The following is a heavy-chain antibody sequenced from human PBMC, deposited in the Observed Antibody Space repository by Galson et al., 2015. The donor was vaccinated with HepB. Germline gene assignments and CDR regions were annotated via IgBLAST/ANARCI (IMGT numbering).Heavy chain of an antibody. V-gene: IGHV4-39*01. Sequence: SETLSLTCTVSGGSISSSSYYWGWIRQPPGKGLEWIGSIYYSGSTYYNPSLKSRVTISVDTSKNQFSLKLSSVTAADTAVYYCARYVDTATTDYYFDYWGQGTLVTVSS. CDR3: ARYVDTATTDYYFDY. CDR1: GGSISSSSYY. J-gene: IGHJ4*02. CDR2: IYYSGST. D-gene: IGHD5-18*01.